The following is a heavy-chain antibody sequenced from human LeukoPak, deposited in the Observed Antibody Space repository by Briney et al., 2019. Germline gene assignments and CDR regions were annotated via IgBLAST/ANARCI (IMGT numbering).Heavy chain of an antibody. V-gene: IGHV4-59*11. CDR2: IHYTGKP. J-gene: IGHJ6*02. CDR3: ARFGVDYDMDV. Sequence: SETLSLTCSVPGGSISGHYWTWIRQPPGKGLEWIGQIHYTGKPDYNPSLKSRITIPVDTSKNQVSLQVSSVTAADSAIYYCARFGVDYDMDVWGHGTTVTVFS. CDR1: GGSISGHY. D-gene: IGHD3-16*01.